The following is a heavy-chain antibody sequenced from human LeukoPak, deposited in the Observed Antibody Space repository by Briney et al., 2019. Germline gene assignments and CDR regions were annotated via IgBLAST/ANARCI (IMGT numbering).Heavy chain of an antibody. CDR1: GFTFSSYA. Sequence: PGGSLRLSCAASGFTFSSYAMNWVRQAPGKGLEWVSTISDSGGSTYYADSVKGRFTISRDNSKNTLSLQMSSLRAEDTARYYCAKELVVVVAASSDYWGQGTLVTVSS. D-gene: IGHD2-15*01. V-gene: IGHV3-23*01. CDR2: ISDSGGST. CDR3: AKELVVVVAASSDY. J-gene: IGHJ4*02.